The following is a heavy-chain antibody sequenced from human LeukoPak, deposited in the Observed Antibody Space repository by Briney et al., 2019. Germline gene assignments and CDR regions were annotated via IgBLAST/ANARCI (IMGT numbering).Heavy chain of an antibody. J-gene: IGHJ4*02. CDR2: ISSSGSTI. Sequence: GGSLRVSCAASGFTFSSYEMNWVRQAPGKGLEWVSYISSSGSTIYYADSVKGRFTISRDNAKNSLYLQMNSLRAEDTAVYYCARDPSDRVTDGYFDYWGQETLVSVSS. D-gene: IGHD2-21*02. CDR1: GFTFSSYE. V-gene: IGHV3-48*03. CDR3: ARDPSDRVTDGYFDY.